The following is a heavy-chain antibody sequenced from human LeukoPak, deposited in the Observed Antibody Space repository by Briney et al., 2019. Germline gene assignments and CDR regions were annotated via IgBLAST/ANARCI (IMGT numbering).Heavy chain of an antibody. J-gene: IGHJ4*02. CDR2: IWYDGRTK. V-gene: IGHV3-33*01. CDR1: GFTFSNYG. Sequence: GGSLRLSCAASGFTFSNYGMHWVRQAPGKGLEWVALIWYDGRTKFLADSVKGRFTISRDNSKNTLYLQMDSLRDEDTAVYYCAREWGRIAVAGGPGYWGQGTRVTVSS. D-gene: IGHD6-19*01. CDR3: AREWGRIAVAGGPGY.